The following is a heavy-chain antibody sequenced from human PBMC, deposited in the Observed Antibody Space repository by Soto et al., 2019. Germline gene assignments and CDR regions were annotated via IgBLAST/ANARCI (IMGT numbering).Heavy chain of an antibody. CDR3: ASHDPGARFDP. CDR1: RYIFTAYF. J-gene: IGHJ5*02. Sequence: QVQLVQSGAEVKKPGASVKVSCKAPRYIFTAYFMHWVRQAPGQGLEWMGWINPNNGATHYGLSFQGRVTISRDTSISTAYMELRSLRSADTAVYYCASHDPGARFDPWGQGTLVIVSS. D-gene: IGHD1-1*01. V-gene: IGHV1-2*02. CDR2: INPNNGAT.